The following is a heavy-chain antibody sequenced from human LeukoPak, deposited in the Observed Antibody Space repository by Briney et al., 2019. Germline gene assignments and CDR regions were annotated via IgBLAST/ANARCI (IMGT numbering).Heavy chain of an antibody. Sequence: PSETLSLTCAVYGGSFSGYYWSWIRQPPGKGLGWIGEINHSGSTNYNPSLKSRVTISVDTSKNQFSLKLSSVTAADTAVYYCASASSGEYYYYYGMDVWGQGTTVTVSS. CDR3: ASASSGEYYYYYGMDV. V-gene: IGHV4-34*01. D-gene: IGHD3-22*01. CDR2: INHSGST. CDR1: GGSFSGYY. J-gene: IGHJ6*02.